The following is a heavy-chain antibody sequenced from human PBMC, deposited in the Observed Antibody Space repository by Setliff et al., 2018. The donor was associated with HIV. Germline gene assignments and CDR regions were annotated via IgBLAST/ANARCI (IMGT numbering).Heavy chain of an antibody. V-gene: IGHV4-38-2*01. D-gene: IGHD3-3*01. CDR2: IYHSGST. CDR1: GYSISSGYY. CDR3: ARHSGGSFYNFWSGDYYYYGMDV. J-gene: IGHJ6*02. Sequence: KTSETLSLTCAVSGYSISSGYYWGWIRQPPGKGLEWIGSIYHSGSTYYNPSLKSRVTISVDTSKNQFSLKLSSVTAADTAVYYCARHSGGSFYNFWSGDYYYYGMDVWGQGTTVTVS.